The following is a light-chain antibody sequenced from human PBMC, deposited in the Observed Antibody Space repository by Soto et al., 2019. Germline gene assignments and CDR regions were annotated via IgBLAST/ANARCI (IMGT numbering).Light chain of an antibody. CDR1: QSVGND. V-gene: IGKV3-15*01. J-gene: IGKJ1*01. CDR2: GAY. Sequence: EIVMTQSPATLSVSPGERTTLSCRASQSVGNDLAWYQQKPGQAPRLLIYGAYTRATGIPARFSGSGSGTDFTLTISSLQSEDFAVYYCQHYNYWPPKTFGQGTKVEIK. CDR3: QHYNYWPPKT.